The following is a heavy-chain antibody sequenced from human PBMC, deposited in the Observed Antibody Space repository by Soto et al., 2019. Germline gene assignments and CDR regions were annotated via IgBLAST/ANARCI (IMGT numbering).Heavy chain of an antibody. Sequence: SETLSLTSTVSGDSIRDGGYYWAWIRQRPGQGLEWMGYIYFTGKANYNPSLENRLTMSVDMSRRQLYLRLTSVTAADTAVYFCAKDPSPQPIPAVTPGWFDPWGQGIAVTVSS. J-gene: IGHJ5*02. D-gene: IGHD4-4*01. CDR2: IYFTGKA. CDR1: GDSIRDGGYY. V-gene: IGHV4-31*03. CDR3: AKDPSPQPIPAVTPGWFDP.